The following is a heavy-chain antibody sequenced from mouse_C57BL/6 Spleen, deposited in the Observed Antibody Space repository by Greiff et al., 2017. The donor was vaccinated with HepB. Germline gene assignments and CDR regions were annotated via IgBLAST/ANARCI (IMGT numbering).Heavy chain of an antibody. CDR2: INTNNGGT. CDR3: ERSYYEYDGVYAMDY. V-gene: IGHV1-18*01. D-gene: IGHD2-4*01. Sequence: EVQLQQSGPELVKPGASVKIPCKASGYTFTDYNMDWVKQSHGKSLEWIGDINTNNGGTIYNQKFKGKATLTVDKSSSTAYMELRSLTSEDTAVYYCERSYYEYDGVYAMDYWGQGTSVTVSS. J-gene: IGHJ4*01. CDR1: GYTFTDYN.